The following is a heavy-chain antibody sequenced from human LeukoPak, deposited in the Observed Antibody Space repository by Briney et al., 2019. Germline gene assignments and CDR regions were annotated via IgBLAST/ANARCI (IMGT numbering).Heavy chain of an antibody. D-gene: IGHD2-15*01. CDR1: GGSFSGYY. CDR3: ARALGYCSGGSCYSDY. V-gene: IGHV4-34*01. Sequence: PETLSLTCAVYGGSFSGYYWSWIRQPPGKGLEWIGEINHSGSTNYNPSLKSRVTISVDTSKNQFSLKLSSVTAADTAVYYCARALGYCSGGSCYSDYWGQGTLVTVSS. J-gene: IGHJ4*02. CDR2: INHSGST.